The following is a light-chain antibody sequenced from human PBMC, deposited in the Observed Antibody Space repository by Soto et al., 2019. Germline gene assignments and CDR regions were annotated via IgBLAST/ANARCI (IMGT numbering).Light chain of an antibody. CDR3: QQHSNWPLT. CDR2: DAS. J-gene: IGKJ4*01. Sequence: IVMTQSPATLSVSPGERATLSCRASQSVSSNLAWYQQNPGQAPRLLIFDASNRATGIPARFSGSGSGTDFILTISSLEPEDFAVYYCQQHSNWPLTFGGGTKVDIK. CDR1: QSVSSN. V-gene: IGKV3-11*01.